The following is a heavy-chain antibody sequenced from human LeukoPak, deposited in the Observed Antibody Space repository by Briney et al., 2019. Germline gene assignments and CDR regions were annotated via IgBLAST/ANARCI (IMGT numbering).Heavy chain of an antibody. J-gene: IGHJ4*02. CDR1: GFTFSDYY. D-gene: IGHD2-2*01. V-gene: IGHV3-11*04. CDR2: ISSSGSTI. Sequence: GGSLRLSCAVSGFTFSDYYMSWIRQAPGKGLEWVSYISSSGSTIYYADSVKGRFTISRDNAKNSLYLQMNSLRAEDTAVYYCARVRYCSSTSCYLGVFDYWGQRTLVTVSS. CDR3: ARVRYCSSTSCYLGVFDY.